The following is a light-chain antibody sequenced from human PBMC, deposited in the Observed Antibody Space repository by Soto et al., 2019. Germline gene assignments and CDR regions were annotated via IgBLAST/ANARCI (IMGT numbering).Light chain of an antibody. CDR3: QQYNNWPLT. Sequence: EIVMTQSPATLSVSPGERATLSCRASQSVSSNLAWYQQKPGQAPRLLIYSASTRATGIPARFSGSGSGTEFTLTISSPQSEDFAVYYCQQYNNWPLTFGQGTKVDIK. J-gene: IGKJ1*01. V-gene: IGKV3-15*01. CDR2: SAS. CDR1: QSVSSN.